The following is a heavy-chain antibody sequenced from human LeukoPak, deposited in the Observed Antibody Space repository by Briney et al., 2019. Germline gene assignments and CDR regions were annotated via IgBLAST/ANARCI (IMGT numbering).Heavy chain of an antibody. D-gene: IGHD3-10*01. Sequence: GPVKVSCKASGYTFIDYYMHWVRQAPGQGLEWMGWINPNSGDTNYAQKFQGRLTMTRDTSISTAYMELSRLRSDDTAVYYCARSGAGESGYLWMGYYYYGMDVWGQGTTVTVSS. CDR1: GYTFIDYY. CDR3: ARSGAGESGYLWMGYYYYGMDV. CDR2: INPNSGDT. J-gene: IGHJ6*02. V-gene: IGHV1-2*02.